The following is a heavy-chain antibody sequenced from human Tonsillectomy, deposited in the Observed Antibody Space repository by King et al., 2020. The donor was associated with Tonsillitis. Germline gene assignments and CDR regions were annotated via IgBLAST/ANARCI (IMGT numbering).Heavy chain of an antibody. CDR3: ARHPHDYFDY. CDR2: IYPGDSDT. CDR1: GYSFNTNW. V-gene: IGHV5-51*01. Sequence: VQLVESGAEVKKPGESLKISCKGSGYSFNTNWIAWVPQMPGKGLELMGIIYPGDSDTRYSPSFQGQVTISADNSISTAYLQWSSLKASDTAMYYCARHPHDYFDYWGQGTLVTVSS. J-gene: IGHJ4*02.